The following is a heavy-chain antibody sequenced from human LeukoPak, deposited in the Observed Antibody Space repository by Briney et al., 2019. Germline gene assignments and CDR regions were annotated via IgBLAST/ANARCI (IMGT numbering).Heavy chain of an antibody. CDR1: GYTFTSYG. D-gene: IGHD1-1*01. CDR3: ARAPTGTTRHYYYMDV. Sequence: ASVKVSCKASGYTFTSYGISWVRQAPGQGLEWMGWISAYNGNTNYAQKLQGRVTMTTDTSTSTAYMELRSLRSEDTAVYYCARAPTGTTRHYYYMDVWGIGTTVTVSS. J-gene: IGHJ6*03. V-gene: IGHV1-18*01. CDR2: ISAYNGNT.